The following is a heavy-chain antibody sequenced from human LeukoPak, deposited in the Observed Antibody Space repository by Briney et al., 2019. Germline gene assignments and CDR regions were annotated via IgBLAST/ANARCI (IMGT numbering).Heavy chain of an antibody. Sequence: GGSLRLSCAASGFTFSSYWMSWVRQAPGKGLEWVSGISGRGTFYAESVRGRFTISRDNSKNTLFLQMNSLRGDDTAVYYCAKELAAADNPAFDYWGQGILVTVSS. CDR2: ISGRGT. V-gene: IGHV3-23*01. J-gene: IGHJ4*02. CDR3: AKELAAADNPAFDY. D-gene: IGHD6-13*01. CDR1: GFTFSSYW.